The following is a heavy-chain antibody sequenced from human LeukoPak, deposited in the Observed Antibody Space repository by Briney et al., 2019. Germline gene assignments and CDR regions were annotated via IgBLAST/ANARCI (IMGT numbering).Heavy chain of an antibody. V-gene: IGHV1-18*01. CDR3: ARAKTGYSNGWYYFDY. Sequence: GASVKVSCTASGYTFTICGNSWVRQAPGQGLEWMGRISAYNGNTNYAQKLQGRVTMTTDTSTNTAYMELRSLRSDDTAVYYCARAKTGYSNGWYYFDYWGQGTLVTVSS. J-gene: IGHJ4*02. D-gene: IGHD6-19*01. CDR1: GYTFTICG. CDR2: ISAYNGNT.